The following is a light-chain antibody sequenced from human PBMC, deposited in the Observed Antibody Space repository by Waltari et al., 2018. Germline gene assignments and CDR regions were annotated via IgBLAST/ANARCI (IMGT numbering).Light chain of an antibody. CDR2: KDT. CDR1: ALPTHY. Sequence: SYELTQPPSVSVSPGQTARITCSGDALPTHYAYWYQQKPGQAPLLVIYKDTGRPSAIPDRFSGSSSGTRVTLTISGVQAEDGSDYYCQSTDSSVSYVVFGGGTKLTVL. J-gene: IGLJ2*01. V-gene: IGLV3-25*03. CDR3: QSTDSSVSYVV.